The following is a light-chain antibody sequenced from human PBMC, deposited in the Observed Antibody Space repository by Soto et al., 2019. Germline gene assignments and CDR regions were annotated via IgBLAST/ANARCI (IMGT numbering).Light chain of an antibody. CDR3: QQYNNWPET. CDR2: GAS. Sequence: EIVMTQSPATLSVSPGERATLSCRASQSVSSNLAWYQQKPGQAPRLLFYGASTRATGIPARFSGSGSGTEFTLTISSLQSEDFAVYYCQQYNNWPETFGQGTKVEV. CDR1: QSVSSN. V-gene: IGKV3-15*01. J-gene: IGKJ1*01.